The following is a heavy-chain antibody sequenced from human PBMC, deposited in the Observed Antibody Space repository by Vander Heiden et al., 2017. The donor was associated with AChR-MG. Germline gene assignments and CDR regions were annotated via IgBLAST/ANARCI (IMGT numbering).Heavy chain of an antibody. J-gene: IGHJ4*02. Sequence: EVQLLESGGGLVQPGGSLRLSCAASGFPFSSYAMSWVRQAPGKGLEWVSAISGSGGSTYYADSVKGRFTISRDNSKNTLYLQMNSLRAEDTAVYYCAKRCSSSWGTDYWGQGTLVTVSS. CDR3: AKRCSSSWGTDY. V-gene: IGHV3-23*01. D-gene: IGHD6-13*01. CDR2: ISGSGGST. CDR1: GFPFSSYA.